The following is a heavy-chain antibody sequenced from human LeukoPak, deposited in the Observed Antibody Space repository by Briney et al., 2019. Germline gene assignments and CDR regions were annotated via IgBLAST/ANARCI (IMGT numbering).Heavy chain of an antibody. CDR1: GFTFSSNA. CDR3: ARDGGGGSGYSDY. D-gene: IGHD3-22*01. J-gene: IGHJ4*02. CDR2: ISYDGNNK. Sequence: GGSLRLSCAASGFTFSSNAMHWVRQAPGKGLEWVAVISYDGNNKYYADSVKGRFTLSRDNTKNSLYLQMNSLRAEDTALYHCARDGGGGSGYSDYWGQGTLVTVSS. V-gene: IGHV3-30*04.